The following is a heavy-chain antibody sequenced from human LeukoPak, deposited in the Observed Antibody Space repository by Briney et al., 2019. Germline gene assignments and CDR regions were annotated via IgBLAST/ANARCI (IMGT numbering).Heavy chain of an antibody. J-gene: IGHJ4*02. CDR3: ARQGPYCGGDCSNYFDF. V-gene: IGHV4-38-2*01. D-gene: IGHD2-21*01. CDR1: GFSFTSGFY. CDR2: FYHSGST. Sequence: SETLSLTCAVSGFSFTSGFYWGWIRQPPGKGLEWIGSFYHSGSTYYNPSLKSRVTISVDTSKNQFSLNLRSVTATDTTVYYCARQGPYCGGDCSNYFDFWGQGTLVTVSS.